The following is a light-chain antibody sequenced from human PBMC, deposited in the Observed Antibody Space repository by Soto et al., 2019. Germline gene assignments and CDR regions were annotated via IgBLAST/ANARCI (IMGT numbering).Light chain of an antibody. V-gene: IGKV1-27*01. J-gene: IGKJ3*01. CDR3: QKYNSAPWVT. Sequence: DIQMTQSPSSLSASVGDRVTITCRASQGISNNLAWYQQKPGKVPKLLIYAASTLQSGVPSRFSGSGSGTDFTLPISSLQPEDVATYYCQKYNSAPWVTFGPGTKVDIK. CDR2: AAS. CDR1: QGISNN.